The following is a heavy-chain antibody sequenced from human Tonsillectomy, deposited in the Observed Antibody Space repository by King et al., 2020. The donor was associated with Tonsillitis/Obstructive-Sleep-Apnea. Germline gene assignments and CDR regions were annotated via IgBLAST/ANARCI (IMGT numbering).Heavy chain of an antibody. J-gene: IGHJ4*02. Sequence: VQLVESGGGLVQPGRSLRLSCTASGFTFGDNAMSWVRQAPGKGLEWVGFIRSKAYGGTTEYAASVKGRFTISRDDSKSIAYLQMNSLKIEDTAVYYSTRGGLRLGELSYQYWGQGTLVTVSS. CDR1: GFTFGDNA. D-gene: IGHD3-16*02. CDR2: IRSKAYGGTT. V-gene: IGHV3-49*04. CDR3: TRGGLRLGELSYQY.